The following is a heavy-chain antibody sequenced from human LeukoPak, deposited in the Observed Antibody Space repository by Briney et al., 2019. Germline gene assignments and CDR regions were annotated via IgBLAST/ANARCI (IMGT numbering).Heavy chain of an antibody. Sequence: SVKVSCKASGGTFSSYAISWVRQAPGQGLEWMGGIIPIFGTANYAQKFQGRVTITADESTSTAYMELSSLRSEDTAVYYCARSRGSYYVLDYWGQGTLVTVSS. J-gene: IGHJ4*02. CDR3: ARSRGSYYVLDY. CDR1: GGTFSSYA. D-gene: IGHD1-26*01. CDR2: IIPIFGTA. V-gene: IGHV1-69*13.